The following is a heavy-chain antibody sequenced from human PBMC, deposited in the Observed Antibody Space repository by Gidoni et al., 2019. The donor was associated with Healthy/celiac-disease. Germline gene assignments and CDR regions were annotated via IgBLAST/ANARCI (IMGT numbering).Heavy chain of an antibody. CDR1: GYSFTSYW. D-gene: IGHD6-19*01. J-gene: IGHJ4*02. CDR3: ACSEPSIAVAGTFDY. V-gene: IGHV5-10-1*03. Sequence: EVQLVQSGAEVKKPGESLRISCKGSGYSFTSYWISWVRQMPGKGLEWRGRIDPSDSYTNYSPSFQGHVTISADKSISTAYLQWSSLKASDTAMYYCACSEPSIAVAGTFDYWGQGTLVTVSS. CDR2: IDPSDSYT.